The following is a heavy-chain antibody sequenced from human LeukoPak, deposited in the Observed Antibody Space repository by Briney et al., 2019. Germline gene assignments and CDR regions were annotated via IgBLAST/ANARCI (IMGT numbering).Heavy chain of an antibody. Sequence: ASVKVSCKASGYIFTNYYVHWGRQAPGQGLEWMGIINTSGGSTSSAQKFQGRLTMTRDTSTSTVYMELSSLRSEDTALYYCARDVFLSGSLSPIDYWGQGTLVTVSS. CDR2: INTSGGST. CDR1: GYIFTNYY. J-gene: IGHJ4*02. CDR3: ARDVFLSGSLSPIDY. D-gene: IGHD5-12*01. V-gene: IGHV1-46*01.